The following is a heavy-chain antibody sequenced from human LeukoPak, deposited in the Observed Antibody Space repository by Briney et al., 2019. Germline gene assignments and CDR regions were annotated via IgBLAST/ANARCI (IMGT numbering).Heavy chain of an antibody. CDR2: IYYSGST. V-gene: IGHV4-39*01. CDR1: GGSISSSSYY. CDR3: ARRNGSSGYYEYYFDY. D-gene: IGHD3-22*01. J-gene: IGHJ4*02. Sequence: PSETLSLTCTVSGGSISSSSYYWGWIRQPPGKGLEWIGSIYYSGSTYYNPSLKSRVTISVDTSKNQFSLKLSSVTAADTAVYYCARRNGSSGYYEYYFDYWGQGTLVTVSS.